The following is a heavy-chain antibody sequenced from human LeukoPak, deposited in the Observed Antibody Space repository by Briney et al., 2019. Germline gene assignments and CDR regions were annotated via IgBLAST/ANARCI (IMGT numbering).Heavy chain of an antibody. CDR3: ARLIIRSDV. CDR1: GGTFSSYA. V-gene: IGHV1-69*04. CDR2: IIPILGIA. J-gene: IGHJ6*02. D-gene: IGHD3-16*01. Sequence: GASVKVSCKASGGTFSSYAISWVRQAPGQGLEWMGRIIPILGIANYAQKFQGRVTMTRNTSISTAYMELSSLRSEDTAVYYCARLIIRSDVWGQGTTVTVSS.